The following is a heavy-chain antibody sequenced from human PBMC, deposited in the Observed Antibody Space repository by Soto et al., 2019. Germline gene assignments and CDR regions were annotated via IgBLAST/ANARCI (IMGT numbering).Heavy chain of an antibody. V-gene: IGHV4-39*01. CDR3: ARLERWDCSGGSCDSLGLFDP. CDR2: IYYSGST. Sequence: TLSLTCTVSGGSISSSSYYWGWIRQPPGKGLEWIGSIYYSGSTYYNPSLKSRVTISVDTSKNQFSLKLSSVTAADTAVYYCARLERWDCSGGSCDSLGLFDPWGQGTLVTVSS. D-gene: IGHD2-15*01. CDR1: GGSISSSSYY. J-gene: IGHJ5*02.